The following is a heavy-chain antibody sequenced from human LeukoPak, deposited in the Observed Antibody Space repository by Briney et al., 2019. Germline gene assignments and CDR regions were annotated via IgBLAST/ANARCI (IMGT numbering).Heavy chain of an antibody. CDR2: KYYTGST. D-gene: IGHD5/OR15-5a*01. J-gene: IGHJ3*02. CDR3: ARHETVSKLGAFDI. CDR1: GGSISSSSYY. V-gene: IGHV4-39*07. Sequence: SETLSLTCTVSGGSISSSSYYWGWIRQPPGKGLEWIGTKYYTGSTYYNPSLKSRVTISVDTSKSQFSLRLSSVTASDTAVYYCARHETVSKLGAFDIWGQGTMVTVSS.